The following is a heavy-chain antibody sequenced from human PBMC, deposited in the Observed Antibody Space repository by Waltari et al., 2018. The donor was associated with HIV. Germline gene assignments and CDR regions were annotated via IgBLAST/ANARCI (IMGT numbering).Heavy chain of an antibody. CDR1: GYTLTGYD. Sequence: QVHLVQSGAEVKKPAASVTVSCTASGYTLTGYDMHWVRQATGQGLEWMGRINPNSGGGNYAQKFQGRVTMTRDTSISTAYMELSGLRSDDTAVYYCASTYGSGSSYFYYYYMDVWGKGTTVTVSS. V-gene: IGHV1-2*06. CDR3: ASTYGSGSSYFYYYYMDV. D-gene: IGHD3-10*01. J-gene: IGHJ6*03. CDR2: INPNSGGG.